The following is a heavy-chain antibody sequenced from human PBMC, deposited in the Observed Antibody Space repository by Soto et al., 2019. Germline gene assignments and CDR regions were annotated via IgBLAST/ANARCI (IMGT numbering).Heavy chain of an antibody. CDR1: SGSISSSNW. J-gene: IGHJ4*02. CDR2: IYHSGGT. D-gene: IGHD2-15*01. Sequence: QVQLQESGPGLVKPSGTLSLTCAVSSGSISSSNWWSWVRQAPGKGLEWIGEIYHSGGTNYNPSLKSRVTIPVDKSKNQFSLKLSSVPAADTAVYYCARDLGAAGYCSGGSCEGGFDYWGQGTLVTVSS. V-gene: IGHV4-4*02. CDR3: ARDLGAAGYCSGGSCEGGFDY.